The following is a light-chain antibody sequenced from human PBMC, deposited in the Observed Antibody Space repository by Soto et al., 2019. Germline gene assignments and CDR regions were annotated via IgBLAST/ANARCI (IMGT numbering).Light chain of an antibody. CDR1: QGISNH. CDR2: LAS. CDR3: QQYDSYSWT. V-gene: IGKV1-17*01. Sequence: DIQMTQSPSSLSASVGDRFTITCRASQGISNHLNWYQQKPGKAPKLLIYLASSLHSGVPSRFSGSGSGTEFILTISSLQPDDFATYYCQQYDSYSWTFDQGTKV. J-gene: IGKJ1*01.